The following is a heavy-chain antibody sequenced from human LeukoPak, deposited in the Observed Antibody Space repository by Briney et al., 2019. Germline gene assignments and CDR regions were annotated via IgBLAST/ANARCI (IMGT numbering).Heavy chain of an antibody. Sequence: GRSLRLSCAASGFTFSSYGMHWVRQAPGKGLEWVAVISYDGSNKYYADSVKGRFTISRDNSKNTLYLQMNSLRAEDTAVYYCAKGSTMVRGVIIDWGQGTLVTVSS. J-gene: IGHJ4*02. CDR2: ISYDGSNK. D-gene: IGHD3-10*01. CDR1: GFTFSSYG. CDR3: AKGSTMVRGVIID. V-gene: IGHV3-30*18.